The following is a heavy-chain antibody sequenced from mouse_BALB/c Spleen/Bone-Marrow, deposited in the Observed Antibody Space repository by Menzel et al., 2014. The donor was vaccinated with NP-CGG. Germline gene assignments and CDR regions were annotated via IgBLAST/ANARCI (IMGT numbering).Heavy chain of an antibody. J-gene: IGHJ3*01. Sequence: EVKLEESGGGLVQPGGSLKLSCAASGFTFTSYTMSWVRQTPEKRLERVAYISNGGGSTYYPDTVKGRFTISRDNAKNTLYLQMSSLKSEDTAIYYCTREDYGAYWGQGTLVTVSA. CDR3: TREDYGAY. CDR1: GFTFTSYT. CDR2: ISNGGGST. D-gene: IGHD2-4*01. V-gene: IGHV5-12-2*01.